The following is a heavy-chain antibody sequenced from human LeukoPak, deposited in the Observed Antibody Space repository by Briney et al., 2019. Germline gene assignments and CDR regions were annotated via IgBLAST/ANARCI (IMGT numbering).Heavy chain of an antibody. CDR3: ARTGRIGSSWYYFDY. J-gene: IGHJ4*02. CDR2: IYYSGST. V-gene: IGHV4-59*08. CDR1: GGSISSYY. Sequence: SETLSLTCTVSGGSISSYYWSWIRQPPGKGLEWIGYIYYSGSTNYNPSLKSRVTISVDTSKNQFSLKLSSVTAADTAVYYCARTGRIGSSWYYFDYWGQGTLVTVSS. D-gene: IGHD6-13*01.